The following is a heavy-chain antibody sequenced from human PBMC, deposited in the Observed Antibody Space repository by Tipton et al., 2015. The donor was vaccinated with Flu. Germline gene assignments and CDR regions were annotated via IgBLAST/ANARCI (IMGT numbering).Heavy chain of an antibody. V-gene: IGHV4-34*01. D-gene: IGHD6-13*01. CDR2: INHSGST. Sequence: LRLSCAVYGGSFSGYYWSWIRQPPGKGLEWIGEINHSGSTNYNPSLKSRVTISVDTSKNQFSLKLSSVTAADTAVYYCARSARIAAGYWYFDLWGRGTLVTVSS. CDR3: ARSARIAAGYWYFDL. CDR1: GGSFSGYY. J-gene: IGHJ2*01.